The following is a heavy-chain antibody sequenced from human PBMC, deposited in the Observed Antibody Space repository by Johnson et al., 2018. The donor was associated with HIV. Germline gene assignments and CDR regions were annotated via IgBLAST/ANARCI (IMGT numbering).Heavy chain of an antibody. CDR3: AKGEAQEGWIQLLLYAFDF. CDR2: VHSDGNKK. D-gene: IGHD5-24*01. Sequence: QVQLVESGGGVVQPERSLRLSCAASGFTFHNYGMHWVRQAPGKGLEWVAFVHSDGNKKYYGDSVKGRFIISRDNSKNIVYLHINSLRLEDTAVYYGAKGEAQEGWIQLLLYAFDFWGHGTMVTVSS. V-gene: IGHV3-30*02. J-gene: IGHJ3*01. CDR1: GFTFHNYG.